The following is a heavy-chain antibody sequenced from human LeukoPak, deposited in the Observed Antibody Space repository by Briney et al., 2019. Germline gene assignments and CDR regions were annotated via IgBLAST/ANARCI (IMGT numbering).Heavy chain of an antibody. CDR3: ARDFGSGWYNYYYYMDV. CDR2: IWCDGSNK. CDR1: GFTFSSYG. Sequence: GGSLRLSCAASGFTFSSYGMHWVRQAPGKGLEWVAVIWCDGSNKYYADSVKGRFTISRDNSKNTLYLQMNSLRAEDTAVYYCARDFGSGWYNYYYYMDVWGKGTTVTVSS. D-gene: IGHD6-19*01. J-gene: IGHJ6*03. V-gene: IGHV3-33*01.